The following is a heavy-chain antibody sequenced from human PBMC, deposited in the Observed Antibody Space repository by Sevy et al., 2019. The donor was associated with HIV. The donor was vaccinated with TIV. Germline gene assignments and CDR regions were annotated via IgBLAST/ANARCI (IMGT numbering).Heavy chain of an antibody. CDR2: IYYSGST. D-gene: IGHD6-19*01. Sequence: SETLSLTCTVSGGSISSYYWSWIRQPPGKGLEWIGYIYYSGSTNYNPSLKSRVTISVDTSKNQFSLKLSSVTAADTAVYYCARSGIAVAGTMRRYYYYGMDVWGQGTTVTV. V-gene: IGHV4-59*01. J-gene: IGHJ6*02. CDR3: ARSGIAVAGTMRRYYYYGMDV. CDR1: GGSISSYY.